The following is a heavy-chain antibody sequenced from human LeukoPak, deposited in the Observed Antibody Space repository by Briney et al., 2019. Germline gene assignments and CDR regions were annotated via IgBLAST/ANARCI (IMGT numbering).Heavy chain of an antibody. CDR2: IDWDDDK. CDR3: ARIRHGSGSYPVDY. V-gene: IGHV2-70*11. J-gene: IGHJ4*02. CDR1: GFSLSTSGMC. D-gene: IGHD3-10*01. Sequence: SGPALVKPTQTLTLTCTFSGFSLSTSGMCVSRIRQPPGKALEWLARIDWDDDKYYSTSLKTRLTISKDTSKNQVVLTMTNMDPVDTATYYCARIRHGSGSYPVDYWGQGTLVTVSS.